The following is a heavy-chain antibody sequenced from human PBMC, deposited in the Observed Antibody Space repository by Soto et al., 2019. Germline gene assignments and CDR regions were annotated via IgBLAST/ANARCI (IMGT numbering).Heavy chain of an antibody. CDR2: INAGNGNT. D-gene: IGHD6-19*01. J-gene: IGHJ4*02. V-gene: IGHV1-3*01. CDR3: ARAVAVPADFDY. CDR1: GYSFAVYA. Sequence: ASVKVSCKASGYSFAVYAMHWVRQAPGQRLEWMGWINAGNGNTKYSQKFQGRVTITRDTSASTAYMELSSLRSEDTAVYYCARAVAVPADFDYWGQGTLVTVSS.